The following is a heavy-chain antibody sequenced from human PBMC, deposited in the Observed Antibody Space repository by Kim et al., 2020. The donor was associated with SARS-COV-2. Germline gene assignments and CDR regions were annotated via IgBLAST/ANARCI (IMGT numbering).Heavy chain of an antibody. CDR3: YTDSWRGYMGS. Sequence: PVKTRFTISRDDSKNTLYLQMNSLKTEYTAVYYCYTDSWRGYMGSWGQGTLVTVSS. J-gene: IGHJ5*02. V-gene: IGHV3-15*01. D-gene: IGHD3-3*01.